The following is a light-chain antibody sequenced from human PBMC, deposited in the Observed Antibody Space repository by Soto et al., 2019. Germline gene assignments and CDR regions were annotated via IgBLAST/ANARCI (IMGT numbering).Light chain of an antibody. V-gene: IGKV3-20*01. CDR1: QSVSSTY. CDR3: PQYDNSIT. J-gene: IGKJ5*01. Sequence: EIVLTQSPDTLSLSPGETATLSCRASQSVSSTYLAWYHQKPGQAPRLLIFGASRRATGIPDRFSGSGSGTDFTLTISRLEPEDCAMYYCPQYDNSITFGQGTLLEIE. CDR2: GAS.